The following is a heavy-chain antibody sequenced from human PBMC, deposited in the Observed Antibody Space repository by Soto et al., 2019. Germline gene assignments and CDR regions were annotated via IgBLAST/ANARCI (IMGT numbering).Heavy chain of an antibody. J-gene: IGHJ4*02. CDR1: GYTFTSYG. CDR3: ARLLFLEWFDDY. V-gene: IGHV1-18*04. D-gene: IGHD3-3*01. Sequence: ASVKVSCKTSGYTFTSYGISWVRQAPGQGLEWMGWISTYNGNTNYAQKFQGRATMTTDTSTTTAYMELRSLKSDDTAVYYCARLLFLEWFDDYWGQGTLVTVSS. CDR2: ISTYNGNT.